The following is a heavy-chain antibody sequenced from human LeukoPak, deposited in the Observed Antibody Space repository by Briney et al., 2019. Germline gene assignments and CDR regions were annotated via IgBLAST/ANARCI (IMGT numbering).Heavy chain of an antibody. CDR2: IYSGTTT. V-gene: IGHV3-66*01. CDR3: VRVASRAFDD. CDR1: RFTVSSNH. J-gene: IGHJ4*02. Sequence: GGSLRLSCAASRFTVSSNHMSWVRQAPGKGLEWVSIIYSGTTTYYADSVKGRFTISRDNSKDTLYLQMSSLRAEDTAVYYCVRVASRAFDDWGQGTLVTVSS.